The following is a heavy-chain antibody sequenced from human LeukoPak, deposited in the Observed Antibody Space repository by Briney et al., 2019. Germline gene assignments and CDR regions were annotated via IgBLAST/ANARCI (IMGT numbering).Heavy chain of an antibody. CDR3: AKPQSDYYYYGMDV. Sequence: GGSLTLSCAASGFTFSSCAMSWVRQAPGKELEWVSAISGSGGSTYYADSVKGRFTISRDNSKNTLYLQMNSLRAEDTAVYYCAKPQSDYYYYGMDVWGQGTTVTVSS. CDR1: GFTFSSCA. V-gene: IGHV3-23*01. D-gene: IGHD3-3*01. CDR2: ISGSGGST. J-gene: IGHJ6*02.